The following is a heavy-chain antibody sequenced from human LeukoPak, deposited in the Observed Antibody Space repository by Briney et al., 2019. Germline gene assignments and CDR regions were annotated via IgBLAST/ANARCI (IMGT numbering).Heavy chain of an antibody. CDR3: ARGFTRIFDY. Sequence: PSETLSLTCTVSGGSISSYYWSWIWQPPGKGLEWIGYIYYSGSTNYNPSLKSRVTISVDTSKSQFSLKLSSVTAADTAVYYCARGFTRIFDYWGQGTLVTVSS. CDR1: GGSISSYY. V-gene: IGHV4-59*01. D-gene: IGHD2-15*01. J-gene: IGHJ4*02. CDR2: IYYSGST.